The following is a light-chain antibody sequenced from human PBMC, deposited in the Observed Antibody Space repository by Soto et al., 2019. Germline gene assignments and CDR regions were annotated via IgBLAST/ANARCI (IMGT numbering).Light chain of an antibody. J-gene: IGLJ1*01. CDR2: EVT. V-gene: IGLV2-8*01. CDR1: SSDVGGYDY. Sequence: QSALTQPPSASGSPGQSVSISCTGTSSDVGGYDYVSWYQQHPGKAPKLMIYEVTKRPSGVSYRFSGSKSGNTASLTVSGLPAEDEADYYCSSYAGSPNLVFGTGTKVTVL. CDR3: SSYAGSPNLV.